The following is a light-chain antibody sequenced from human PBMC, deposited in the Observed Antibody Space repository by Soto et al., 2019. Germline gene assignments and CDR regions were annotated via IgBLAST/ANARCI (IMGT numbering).Light chain of an antibody. Sequence: EIVLTQSPGTLSLSPGERATLSCRASQSVSNYLAWYQQKPGQAPRLIISGASSRATGIPDRFSGSGSGTDFTLTISRLEPEDFAVYYCQQYGSYRTFGQGTKVEIK. CDR3: QQYGSYRT. J-gene: IGKJ1*01. CDR1: QSVSNY. V-gene: IGKV3-20*01. CDR2: GAS.